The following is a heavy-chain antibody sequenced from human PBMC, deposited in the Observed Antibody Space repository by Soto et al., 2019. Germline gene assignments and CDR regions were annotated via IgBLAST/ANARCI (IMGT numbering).Heavy chain of an antibody. V-gene: IGHV3-48*01. D-gene: IGHD2-21*02. CDR3: ARDLVVTAIPRPP. J-gene: IGHJ5*02. CDR1: GFTFSSYS. CDR2: ISSSSSTI. Sequence: PGGSLRLSCAASGFTFSSYSMNWVRQAPGKGLEWVSYISSSSSTIYYADSVKGRFTISRDNAKNSLYLQMNSLRAEDTAVYYCARDLVVTAIPRPPWGQGTLVTVSS.